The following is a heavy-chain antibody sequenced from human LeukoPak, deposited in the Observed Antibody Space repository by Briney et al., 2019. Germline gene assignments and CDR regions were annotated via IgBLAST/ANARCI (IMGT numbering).Heavy chain of an antibody. D-gene: IGHD5-12*01. CDR2: IYSGGNT. CDR1: GFTVSSNY. V-gene: IGHV3-66*02. CDR3: ARDEVATTLDY. J-gene: IGHJ4*02. Sequence: GGSLRLSCAASGFTVSSNYMTWVRQAQGKGLEWVSVIYSGGNTYYADSVKGRFTISRDNSKNTLYLQMNSLRAEDTGVYYCARDEVATTLDYWGQGTLVTVSS.